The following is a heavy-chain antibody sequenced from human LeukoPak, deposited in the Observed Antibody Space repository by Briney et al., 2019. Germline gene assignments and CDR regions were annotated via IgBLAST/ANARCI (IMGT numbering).Heavy chain of an antibody. CDR1: GGSISSYY. J-gene: IGHJ4*02. D-gene: IGHD2-15*01. Sequence: TSETLSLTCTVSGGSISSYYWSWIRQPPRKGVEWIGYIYYTGTTNYNPSLKSRVTISVDTSKNQFSLKLSSVTAADTAVYYCARGGWRLDYWGQGTLATVSS. CDR3: ARGGWRLDY. V-gene: IGHV4-59*01. CDR2: IYYTGTT.